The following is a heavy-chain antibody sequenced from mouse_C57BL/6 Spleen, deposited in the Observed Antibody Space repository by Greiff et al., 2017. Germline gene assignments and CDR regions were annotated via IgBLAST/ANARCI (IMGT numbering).Heavy chain of an antibody. J-gene: IGHJ4*01. V-gene: IGHV1-20*01. CDR1: GYSFTGYF. CDR2: IKPYNGDT. D-gene: IGHD1-1*01. Sequence: VQLQQSGPELVKPGDSVKISCKASGYSFTGYFMNWVMQSHGKSLEWIGRIKPYNGDTFYNQKFKGKATLTVDKSSSTAHMELRSLTSEDSAVYYCARFDGSSFAMDYWGQGTSVTVSS. CDR3: ARFDGSSFAMDY.